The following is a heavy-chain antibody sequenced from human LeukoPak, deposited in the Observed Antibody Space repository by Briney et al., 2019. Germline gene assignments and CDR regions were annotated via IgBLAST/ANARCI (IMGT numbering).Heavy chain of an antibody. CDR1: GFTFSTYA. D-gene: IGHD4-23*01. CDR3: AKRLWRSVVSPTDY. Sequence: GSLRLSCAASGFTFSTYAMSWVRQAPGKGLAWGSAISGSVGSTYYADSVKGRFTISRDNSKSTLYLQMNSLRAEDTAVYSCAKRLWRSVVSPTDYWGQGTLVTVSS. CDR2: ISGSVGST. J-gene: IGHJ4*02. V-gene: IGHV3-23*01.